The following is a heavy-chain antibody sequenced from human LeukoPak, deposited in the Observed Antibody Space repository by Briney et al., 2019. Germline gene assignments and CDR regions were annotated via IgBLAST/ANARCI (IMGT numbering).Heavy chain of an antibody. CDR1: GFSFSSCW. D-gene: IGHD3-10*01. Sequence: GGSLRLSCAASGFSFSSCWMSWVRQAPGKGLEWVANIKQDGSEISYVDSVKGRFTISRDNAKNSLYLQMNSLGAEDTAVYYCARDSELLTLDYWGQGTLVTVSS. V-gene: IGHV3-7*01. CDR3: ARDSELLTLDY. J-gene: IGHJ4*02. CDR2: IKQDGSEI.